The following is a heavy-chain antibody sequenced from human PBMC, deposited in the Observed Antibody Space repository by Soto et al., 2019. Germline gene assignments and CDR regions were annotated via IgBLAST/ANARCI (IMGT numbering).Heavy chain of an antibody. Sequence: GGSLRLSCAASGFTFSSYGMHWVRQAPGKGLEWVAVIWYDGSNKYYVDSVRGRFTISRDNSKNTMYLEMNSLRAEDTAVYYCARGGAAQYHYYMDVWGKGTTVTVSS. V-gene: IGHV3-33*01. CDR1: GFTFSSYG. CDR3: ARGGAAQYHYYMDV. J-gene: IGHJ6*03. CDR2: IWYDGSNK. D-gene: IGHD6-6*01.